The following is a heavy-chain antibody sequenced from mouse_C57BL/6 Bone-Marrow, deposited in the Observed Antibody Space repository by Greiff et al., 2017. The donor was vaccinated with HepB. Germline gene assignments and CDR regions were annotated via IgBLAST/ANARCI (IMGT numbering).Heavy chain of an antibody. V-gene: IGHV5-4*01. Sequence: GQGVESGGGLVKPGGSLKLSCAASGFTFSSYAMSWVRQTPEKRLEWVATISDGGSYTYYPDNVKGRFTISRDNAKNNLYLQMSHLKSEDTAMYYCARGGPTIVTTWYFDVWGTGTTVTVSS. D-gene: IGHD2-5*01. CDR2: ISDGGSYT. CDR3: ARGGPTIVTTWYFDV. J-gene: IGHJ1*03. CDR1: GFTFSSYA.